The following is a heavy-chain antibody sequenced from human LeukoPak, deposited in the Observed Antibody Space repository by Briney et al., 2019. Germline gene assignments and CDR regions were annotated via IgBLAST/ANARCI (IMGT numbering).Heavy chain of an antibody. CDR1: RFTFSSYW. Sequence: GGSLRLSCAASRFTFSSYWMSWVRQAPGKGLEWVANIKQDGSEKYYVDSVKGRFTISRDNAKNSLYLQMNSLRAEDTAVYYCARDESRDEPYYMDVWGKGTTVTVSS. V-gene: IGHV3-7*01. CDR2: IKQDGSEK. CDR3: ARDESRDEPYYMDV. J-gene: IGHJ6*03. D-gene: IGHD1-14*01.